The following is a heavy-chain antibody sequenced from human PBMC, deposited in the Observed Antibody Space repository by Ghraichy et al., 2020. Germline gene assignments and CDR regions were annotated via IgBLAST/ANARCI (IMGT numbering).Heavy chain of an antibody. CDR2: ISSDVNTK. J-gene: IGHJ4*02. V-gene: IGHV3-30*04. Sequence: AGSLRLSCAASGFTFSSYTMHWVRQAPGKGLEWVAVISSDVNTKFYAESVKGRFTISRDNSRNTLYLQMNSLRADDTAVYYCARQIVRGEWLFDYWGQGTLVTVSS. CDR3: ARQIVRGEWLFDY. CDR1: GFTFSSYT. D-gene: IGHD3-3*01.